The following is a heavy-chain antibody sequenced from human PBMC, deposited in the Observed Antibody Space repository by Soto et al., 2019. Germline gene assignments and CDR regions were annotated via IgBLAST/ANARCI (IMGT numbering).Heavy chain of an antibody. CDR1: GYIFVNYG. J-gene: IGHJ6*02. V-gene: IGHV1-18*01. Sequence: QVQLVQSGDEVKKPGASVKVSCKASGYIFVNYGIAWVRQAPGQGLEWMGWISPYTGNTHSATKTKGRLPMTKDTSTSTAYMDLGSLTSDDTAVYYCVMVDNYVTPTPQDVWGQGTTVTVSS. CDR2: ISPYTGNT. CDR3: VMVDNYVTPTPQDV. D-gene: IGHD3-16*01.